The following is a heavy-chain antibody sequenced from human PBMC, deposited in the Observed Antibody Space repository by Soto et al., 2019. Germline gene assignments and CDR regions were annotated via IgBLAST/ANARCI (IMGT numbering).Heavy chain of an antibody. Sequence: EVQLVESGGGLVQPGGSLKLSCAASGFTFSGSALHWVRQASGKGLAWVGRIRSKGNNYATAYGASLKGRFTISRDDSKNTASLQMNSLNTEDTAVYYCSRQASDFWSGKPQYYMDVWGKGTTVTVSS. J-gene: IGHJ6*03. D-gene: IGHD3-3*01. CDR3: SRQASDFWSGKPQYYMDV. V-gene: IGHV3-73*01. CDR2: IRSKGNNYAT. CDR1: GFTFSGSA.